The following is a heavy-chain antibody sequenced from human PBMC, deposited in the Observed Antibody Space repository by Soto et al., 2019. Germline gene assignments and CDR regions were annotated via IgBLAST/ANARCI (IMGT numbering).Heavy chain of an antibody. CDR2: TYYRSKWYN. Sequence: SETLSLTCAISGDSVSSNSAAWNWIRQSPSRGLEWLGRTYYRSKWYNDYGVSVRSRITINPDTSKNQFSLQLNSVTPEDTAVYYCAREAHENYYGSGSLGYWGQGTLVTVSS. V-gene: IGHV6-1*01. CDR3: AREAHENYYGSGSLGY. D-gene: IGHD3-10*01. CDR1: GDSVSSNSAA. J-gene: IGHJ4*02.